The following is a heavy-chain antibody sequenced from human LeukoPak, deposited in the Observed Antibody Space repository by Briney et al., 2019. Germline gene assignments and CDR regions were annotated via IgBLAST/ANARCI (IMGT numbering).Heavy chain of an antibody. V-gene: IGHV3-7*01. CDR3: VRDQGYCTSASCRGDAFDV. CDR1: GFTFSTHW. CDR2: IKEDGSEK. Sequence: PGGSLRLSCAASGFTFSTHWMSWVRQAPGKGLEWVAKIKEDGSEKYYVDSVKGRFTISRDNAKNSLSLQMHGLRDEDTAVYYCVRDQGYCTSASCRGDAFDVWGQGSMVSVSS. J-gene: IGHJ3*01. D-gene: IGHD2-2*01.